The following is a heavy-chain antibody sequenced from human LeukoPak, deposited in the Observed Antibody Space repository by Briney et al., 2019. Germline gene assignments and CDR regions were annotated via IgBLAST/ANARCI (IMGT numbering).Heavy chain of an antibody. CDR3: LRRQALRGRNRAFTP. V-gene: IGHV1-69*05. Sequence: SGKVSCKASGGTFSNYAISWVRQAPGQGLEWLGGIIPMFGTAKYAQKFQGRVTITTDESPTTAYMVLVSLRSEDTAVYYCLRRQALRGRNRAFTPWGQGTLVTVTS. J-gene: IGHJ5*02. D-gene: IGHD3-10*01. CDR1: GGTFSNYA. CDR2: IIPMFGTA.